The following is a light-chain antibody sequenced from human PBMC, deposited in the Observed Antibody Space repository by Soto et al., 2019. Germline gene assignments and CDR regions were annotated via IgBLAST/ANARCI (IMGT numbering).Light chain of an antibody. Sequence: DIQMTQSPSTLSESVGDRVTITCRASQSISSWLAWYQQRPGKAPKLLIYKASSLESGVPSRFSGSGSGTEFTLTISSLQPDDFATYYCQQYNTYSRTFCQGTKVEIK. CDR3: QQYNTYSRT. CDR1: QSISSW. V-gene: IGKV1-5*03. CDR2: KAS. J-gene: IGKJ1*01.